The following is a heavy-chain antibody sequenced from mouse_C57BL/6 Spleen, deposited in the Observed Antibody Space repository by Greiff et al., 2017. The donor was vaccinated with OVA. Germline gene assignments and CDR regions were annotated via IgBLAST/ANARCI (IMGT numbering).Heavy chain of an antibody. D-gene: IGHD2-5*01. V-gene: IGHV5-16*01. CDR1: GFTFSDYY. CDR2: INYDGSST. J-gene: IGHJ2*01. CDR3: ARERGPYSNFYFDY. Sequence: EVKLVESEGGLVQPGSSMKLSCTASGFTFSDYYMAWVRQVPEKGLEWVANINYDGSSTYYLDSLKSRFIISRDNAKNILYLQRSSLKSEDTATYYCARERGPYSNFYFDYWGQGTTLTVSS.